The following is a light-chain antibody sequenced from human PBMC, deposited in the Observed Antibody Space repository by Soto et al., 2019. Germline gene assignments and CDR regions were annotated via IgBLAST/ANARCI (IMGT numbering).Light chain of an antibody. CDR3: QQRSNWPLT. J-gene: IGKJ4*01. V-gene: IGKV3-11*01. CDR1: QSVSSY. CDR2: DAS. Sequence: EIVLTQSPATLSLSPGERATLSCRASQSVSSYVAWYQQKPGQAPRLLIYDASNKATGIQARFSGSGSGTDFTLTSSSLEPEYFAVYYCQQRSNWPLTFGGGTKVEIK.